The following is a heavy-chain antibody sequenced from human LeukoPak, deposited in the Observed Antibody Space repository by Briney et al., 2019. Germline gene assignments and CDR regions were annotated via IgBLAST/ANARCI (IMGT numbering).Heavy chain of an antibody. J-gene: IGHJ4*02. CDR3: ARVLYSSGWYEYDY. Sequence: GSLRLSCAASGCTFSSYSMNWVRQAPGKGLEWVSSISSSSSYIYYADSVKGRFTISRDNAKNSPYLQMNSLRAEDTAVYYCARVLYSSGWYEYDYWGQGTLVTVSS. D-gene: IGHD6-19*01. CDR1: GCTFSSYS. CDR2: ISSSSSYI. V-gene: IGHV3-21*01.